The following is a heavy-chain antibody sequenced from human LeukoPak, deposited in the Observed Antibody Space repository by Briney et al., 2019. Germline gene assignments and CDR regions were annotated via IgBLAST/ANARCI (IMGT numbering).Heavy chain of an antibody. D-gene: IGHD3-10*01. V-gene: IGHV3-9*01. Sequence: GRSLRLSCAASGFTFDDYAMHWVRQAPGKGLEWVSGISWNSGSIGYADSVKGRFTISRDNAKNSLYLQMNSLRAEDTALYYRAKDSGPYERFIIDYWGQGTLVTVSS. CDR1: GFTFDDYA. CDR2: ISWNSGSI. CDR3: AKDSGPYERFIIDY. J-gene: IGHJ4*02.